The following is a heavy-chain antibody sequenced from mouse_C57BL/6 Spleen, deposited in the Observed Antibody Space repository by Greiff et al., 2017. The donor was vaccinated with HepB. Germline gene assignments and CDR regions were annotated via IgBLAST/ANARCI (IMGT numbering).Heavy chain of an antibody. CDR3: ARVRDYGSSSFAY. Sequence: EVQRVESGGGLVKPGGSLKLSCAASGFTFSSYAMSWVRQTPEKRLEWVATISDGGSYTYYPDNVKGRFTISRDNAKNNLYLQMSHLKSEDTAMYYCARVRDYGSSSFAYWGQGTLVTVSA. V-gene: IGHV5-4*01. CDR1: GFTFSSYA. J-gene: IGHJ3*01. D-gene: IGHD1-1*01. CDR2: ISDGGSYT.